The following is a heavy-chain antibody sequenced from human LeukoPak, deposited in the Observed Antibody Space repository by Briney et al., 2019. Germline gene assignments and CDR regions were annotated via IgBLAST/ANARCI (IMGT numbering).Heavy chain of an antibody. CDR1: GYTFTSYG. CDR3: ARGSRYCSSTSCYDFDY. J-gene: IGHJ4*02. CDR2: MNPNSGNT. V-gene: IGHV1-8*01. Sequence: GASVKVSSKASGYTFTSYGINWVRQATGQGLEWMGWMNPNSGNTGYAQKFQGRVTMTRNTSISTAYMELSSLRSEDTAVYYCARGSRYCSSTSCYDFDYWGQGTLVTVSS. D-gene: IGHD2-2*01.